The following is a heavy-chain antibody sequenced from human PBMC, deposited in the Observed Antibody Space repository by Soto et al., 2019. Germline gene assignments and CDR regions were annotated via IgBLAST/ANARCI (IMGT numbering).Heavy chain of an antibody. CDR2: ISRNSDYI. CDR1: GFTFSSYS. Sequence: EVQLVESGGVLVKPGGPLRLSCAASGFTFSSYSMNWVRQAPGKGLEWVSSISRNSDYIYYSDSVKGRFIISRDNARTSLYLHMNSLRAEDTAVYYCARVGAYFGEFDYFDYWGQGALVTVSS. V-gene: IGHV3-21*01. D-gene: IGHD3-10*01. CDR3: ARVGAYFGEFDYFDY. J-gene: IGHJ4*02.